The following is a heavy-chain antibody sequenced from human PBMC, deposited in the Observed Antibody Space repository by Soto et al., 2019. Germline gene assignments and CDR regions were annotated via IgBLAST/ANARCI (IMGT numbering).Heavy chain of an antibody. CDR3: APIHLGSNRLDY. CDR2: IYYSGST. V-gene: IGHV4-30-4*01. Sequence: QVQLQESGPGLVKPSQTLSLTCTVSGGSISSGDYYWSWIRQPPGKGLEWIGYIYYSGSTYYNPSLKSRVTISVDQSKNHFSLMLSSVTASNTAVYYSAPIHLGSNRLDYWGQGTLVTVSS. CDR1: GGSISSGDYY. J-gene: IGHJ4*02. D-gene: IGHD3-10*01.